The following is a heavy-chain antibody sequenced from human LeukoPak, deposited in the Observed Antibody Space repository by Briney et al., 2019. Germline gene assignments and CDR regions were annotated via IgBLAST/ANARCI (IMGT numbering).Heavy chain of an antibody. J-gene: IGHJ4*02. V-gene: IGHV1-2*02. CDR2: INPNSGGT. CDR1: GYTFTGYY. Sequence: ASVKVSCKASGYTFTGYYMHWVRQAPGQGLEWMGWINPNSGGTNYAQKFQGRVTMTRDTSISTAYMELSRLRSDDTAVYYCARDPRIAAAGTEYYFDYWGRGTLVTVSS. D-gene: IGHD6-13*01. CDR3: ARDPRIAAAGTEYYFDY.